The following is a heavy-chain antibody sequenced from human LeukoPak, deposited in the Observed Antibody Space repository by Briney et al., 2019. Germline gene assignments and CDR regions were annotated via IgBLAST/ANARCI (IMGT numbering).Heavy chain of an antibody. Sequence: ASVKVSCKASGYTFTSYGISWVRQAPGQGLEWMGRISAYNGNTNYAQKLQGRVTMTTDTSTSTAYMELRSLRSDDTAVYYCARSLGHYYGSGSYWYWFDPWGQGTLVTVSS. V-gene: IGHV1-18*04. D-gene: IGHD3-10*01. J-gene: IGHJ5*02. CDR1: GYTFTSYG. CDR2: ISAYNGNT. CDR3: ARSLGHYYGSGSYWYWFDP.